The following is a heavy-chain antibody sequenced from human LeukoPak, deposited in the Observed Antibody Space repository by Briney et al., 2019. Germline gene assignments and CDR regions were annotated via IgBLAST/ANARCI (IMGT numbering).Heavy chain of an antibody. J-gene: IGHJ4*02. D-gene: IGHD3-22*01. CDR2: IYYSGST. Sequence: SETLSLTCTVSGGSISSHYWSWIRQPPGKGLEWIGYIYYSGSTNYNPSLKSRVTISADTSKNQFSLKLSSVTAADTAVYYCARQKYYYDSSGYGVGFDYWGQGTLVTVSS. CDR3: ARQKYYYDSSGYGVGFDY. CDR1: GGSISSHY. V-gene: IGHV4-59*08.